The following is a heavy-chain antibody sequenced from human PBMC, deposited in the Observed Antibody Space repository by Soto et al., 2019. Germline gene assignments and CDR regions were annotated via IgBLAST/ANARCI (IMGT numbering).Heavy chain of an antibody. V-gene: IGHV3-74*01. J-gene: IGHJ4*02. CDR3: TPVFQY. CDR1: GFTFTNYW. CDR2: IDGVGAGT. Sequence: PGGSLRLSCAASGFTFTNYWMHWVRQVPGKGLVWVSRIDGVGAGTSYSDSVRGRFTISRDNAENMLYLQMNSLRAEDTAVYYCTPVFQYWGQGTLVT.